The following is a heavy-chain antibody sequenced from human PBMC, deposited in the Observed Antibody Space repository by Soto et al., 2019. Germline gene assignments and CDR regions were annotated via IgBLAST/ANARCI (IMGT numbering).Heavy chain of an antibody. CDR1: GGPFRGFY. V-gene: IGHV4-34*01. CDR3: ARFRRGPAALFDKD. J-gene: IGHJ4*02. D-gene: IGHD2-2*01. CDR2: INHSGTT. Sequence: PSETLSLTCAVYGGPFRGFYWSWIRQPPGKELEWIGEINHSGTTNYNPSLKSRVTISVDTSKNQFSLNLRSVTAADTAMYYCARFRRGPAALFDKDWGPGTLVTVSS.